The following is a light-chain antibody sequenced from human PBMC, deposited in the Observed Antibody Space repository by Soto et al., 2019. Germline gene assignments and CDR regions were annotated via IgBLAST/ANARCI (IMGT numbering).Light chain of an antibody. J-gene: IGKJ1*01. Sequence: DIVLTQSPGTLSLSPGERATLSCRSSQSVSSNYLAWYQQKPDQAPRLVIYDVSGRATGIPDRFSGRGSGTDFTLTISRLEPEDSAVYYCQQYGISPTFGQGTKVEIK. CDR3: QQYGISPT. CDR2: DVS. V-gene: IGKV3-20*01. CDR1: QSVSSNY.